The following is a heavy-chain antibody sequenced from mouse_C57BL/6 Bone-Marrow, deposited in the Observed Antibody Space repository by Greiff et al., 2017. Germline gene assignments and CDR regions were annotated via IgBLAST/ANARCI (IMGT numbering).Heavy chain of an antibody. Sequence: QVQLQQPGAELVKPGASVKLSCKASGYTFTSYWMHWVKQRPGRGLEWIGRIDPNSGGTKYNEKFKSKATLTVDKPSSTAYMQLSSLTSEDSAVYYCARGRGDDGYDGTLYYYAMDYWGQGTSVTVSS. CDR2: IDPNSGGT. V-gene: IGHV1-72*01. D-gene: IGHD2-2*01. CDR3: ARGRGDDGYDGTLYYYAMDY. CDR1: GYTFTSYW. J-gene: IGHJ4*01.